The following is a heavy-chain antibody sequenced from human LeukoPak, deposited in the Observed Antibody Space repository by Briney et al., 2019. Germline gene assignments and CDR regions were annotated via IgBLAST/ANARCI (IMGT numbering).Heavy chain of an antibody. Sequence: ASVKVSCKASGGTFSSYTISWVRQAPGQGLEWMGWISAYNGNTNYAQKLQGRVTMTTDTSTSTAYMELRSLRSDDTAVYYCARDLRDIVVVPAALSPWGQGTLVTVSS. CDR1: GGTFSSYT. J-gene: IGHJ5*02. V-gene: IGHV1-18*01. D-gene: IGHD2-2*01. CDR3: ARDLRDIVVVPAALSP. CDR2: ISAYNGNT.